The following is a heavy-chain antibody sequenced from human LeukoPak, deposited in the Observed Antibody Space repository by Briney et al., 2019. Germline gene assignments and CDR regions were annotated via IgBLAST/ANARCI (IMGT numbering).Heavy chain of an antibody. V-gene: IGHV1-18*01. CDR2: ISAYNGNT. J-gene: IGHJ4*02. CDR1: GYTFTSYG. CDR3: AGALQLVSHSDY. D-gene: IGHD6-6*01. Sequence: VASVKVSCKASGYTFTSYGISWVRQAPGQGLEWMGWISAYNGNTNYAQKLQGRVTMTTDTSTSTAYMELRSLRSDDTAVYYCAGALQLVSHSDYWGQGTLVTVSS.